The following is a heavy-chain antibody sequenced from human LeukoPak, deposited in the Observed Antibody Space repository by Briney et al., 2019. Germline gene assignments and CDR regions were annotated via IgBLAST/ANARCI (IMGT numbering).Heavy chain of an antibody. Sequence: GESLRLSCAASGFTFSSYAMSWVRQAPGKGLEWVSAISGSGGSTYYADSVKGRFTISRDNSKNTLYLQMNSLRAEDTAVYYCAKDLDWSDVAMIDYWGQGTLVTVSS. V-gene: IGHV3-23*01. CDR1: GFTFSSYA. CDR2: ISGSGGST. D-gene: IGHD1-1*01. CDR3: AKDLDWSDVAMIDY. J-gene: IGHJ4*02.